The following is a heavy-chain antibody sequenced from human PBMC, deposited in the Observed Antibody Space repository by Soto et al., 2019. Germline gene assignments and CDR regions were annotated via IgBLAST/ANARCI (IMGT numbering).Heavy chain of an antibody. CDR2: MYPSGPT. D-gene: IGHD3-22*01. J-gene: IGHJ4*02. CDR1: GDSVSSSSW. V-gene: IGHV4-4*02. Sequence: QVQLQESGPGLVQSSGTLSLTCGVSGDSVSSSSWWSWVRQPPGKGLEWIGEMYPSGPTNYNPALXCXXSISVDRSRRQFPLTLSSVTAAAAAMYYCARRRNYYDTIDSWGQGTLVSVSP. CDR3: ARRRNYYDTIDS.